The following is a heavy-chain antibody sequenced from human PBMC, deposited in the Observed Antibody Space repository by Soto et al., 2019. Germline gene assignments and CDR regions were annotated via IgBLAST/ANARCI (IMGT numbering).Heavy chain of an antibody. CDR2: IYPGDSDT. V-gene: IGHV5-51*01. CDR3: ARRVAVGANGDALDI. D-gene: IGHD6-19*01. Sequence: YWSRCVRQKHGKGLEWMGIIYPGDSDTRYSPSFQGQVTISADKSISTAYLQWSSLKASDTAMYYCARRVAVGANGDALDIWAKGQWSPSPQ. CDR1: YW. J-gene: IGHJ3*02.